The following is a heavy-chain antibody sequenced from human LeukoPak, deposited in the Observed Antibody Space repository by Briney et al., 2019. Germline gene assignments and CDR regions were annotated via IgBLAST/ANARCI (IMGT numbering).Heavy chain of an antibody. Sequence: GGSLKLSCAASGFSFSGSAIHWVRQPSGKGLEWVGRIRSKANSYETAYSASVTGRFTISRDDSKNTAYLQMNSLKTEDTAVYYCTRLTMVRGLIIYFDFWGQGTLVTVSS. J-gene: IGHJ4*02. V-gene: IGHV3-73*01. CDR2: IRSKANSYET. D-gene: IGHD3-10*01. CDR1: GFSFSGSA. CDR3: TRLTMVRGLIIYFDF.